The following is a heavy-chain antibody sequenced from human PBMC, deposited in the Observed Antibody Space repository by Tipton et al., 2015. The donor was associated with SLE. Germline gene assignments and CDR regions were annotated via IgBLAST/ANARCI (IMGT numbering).Heavy chain of an antibody. J-gene: IGHJ4*02. Sequence: GSLRLSCAASGFTFSSYAMSWVRQAPGKGLEWVSAISGSGGSTYYAASVKGRFTISRDNSKNTLYLQMNSLRAEDTAVYYCAKVWYSGSHGPFDYWGQGTLVTVSS. CDR1: GFTFSSYA. V-gene: IGHV3-23*01. CDR2: ISGSGGST. CDR3: AKVWYSGSHGPFDY. D-gene: IGHD1-26*01.